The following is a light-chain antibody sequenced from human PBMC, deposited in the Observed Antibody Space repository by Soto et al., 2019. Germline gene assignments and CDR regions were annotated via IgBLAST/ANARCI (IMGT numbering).Light chain of an antibody. J-gene: IGKJ1*01. CDR2: NAF. CDR3: QQYGSSPPWT. CDR1: QSVTSSC. Sequence: EIVLTQSPGTLSLSPGERATLSCTASQSVTSSCLAWYQQKPGQAPRLLIYNAFNRATGIPDRFSGSGSGTDFTLTISRLEPEDFAVYYCQQYGSSPPWTFGQGTKVDIK. V-gene: IGKV3-20*01.